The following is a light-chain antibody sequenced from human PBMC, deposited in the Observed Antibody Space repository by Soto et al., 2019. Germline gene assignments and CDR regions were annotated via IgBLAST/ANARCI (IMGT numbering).Light chain of an antibody. CDR3: QKYNSAPLN. CDR1: HGISNY. Sequence: DIQMTQSPSSLSASVGDRITITCRASHGISNYLAWYQQKPGKVPKLLIYAASTLQSGIPSRFSGSGSGTDFTLTISSLQPEDVATYYCQKYNSAPLNFGGGTKVEIK. V-gene: IGKV1-27*01. J-gene: IGKJ4*01. CDR2: AAS.